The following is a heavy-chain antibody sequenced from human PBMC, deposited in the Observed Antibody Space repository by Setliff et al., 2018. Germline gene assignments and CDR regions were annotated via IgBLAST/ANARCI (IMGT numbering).Heavy chain of an antibody. V-gene: IGHV3-15*01. D-gene: IGHD2-2*01. J-gene: IGHJ4*02. CDR3: TIGNSETSSKRGYFDH. CDR1: GLTFSHAW. Sequence: PGGSLRLSCAASGLTFSHAWMTWVRQSPGKGLEWVGRIRSRNDGGTTDYAAPVKGRFTFSRDDSKNTLYLQMSSLKTEDTAVYYCTIGNSETSSKRGYFDHWGQGALVTVSS. CDR2: IRSRNDGGTT.